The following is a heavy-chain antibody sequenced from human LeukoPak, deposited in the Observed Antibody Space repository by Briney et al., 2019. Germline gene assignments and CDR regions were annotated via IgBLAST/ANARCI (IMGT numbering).Heavy chain of an antibody. V-gene: IGHV1-8*01. Sequence: ASVKVSCKASGYTFTSYDINWVRQATGQGLEWMGWMNPNSGNTGYAQKFQGRVTMTRNTSISTAYMELSSLGSEDTAVYYCARPRRGGYEADYWGQGTLVTVSS. D-gene: IGHD5-12*01. CDR1: GYTFTSYD. CDR2: MNPNSGNT. J-gene: IGHJ4*02. CDR3: ARPRRGGYEADY.